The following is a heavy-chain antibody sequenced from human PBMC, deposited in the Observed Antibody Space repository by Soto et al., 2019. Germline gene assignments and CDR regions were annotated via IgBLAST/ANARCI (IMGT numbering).Heavy chain of an antibody. CDR1: GGTFSSYA. CDR2: IIPIFGTA. V-gene: IGHV1-69*01. D-gene: IGHD2-2*01. J-gene: IGHJ4*02. Sequence: QVQLVQSGAEVKKPGSSVKVSCKASGGTFSSYAISWVRQAPGQGLEWMGGIIPIFGTANYAQKFQGRVTITADESTSTAYMALSSLRSEDTAVYYCASPLHCSSTSCPFDYWGQGTLVTGSS. CDR3: ASPLHCSSTSCPFDY.